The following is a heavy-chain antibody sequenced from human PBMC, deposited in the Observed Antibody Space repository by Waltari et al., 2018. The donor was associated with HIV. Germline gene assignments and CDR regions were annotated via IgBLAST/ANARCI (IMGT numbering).Heavy chain of an antibody. CDR3: ARIGTFPHNYAIDF. CDR2: IKDDGSEK. CDR1: GFPLSNYW. V-gene: IGHV3-7*01. J-gene: IGHJ6*02. Sequence: EVQLLESGGGLVQSGGSLSLSCAASGFPLSNYWMSWVRQTPGKGLEWVAYIKDDGSEKYYMGSVKGRFTISRDNAKNSMFLQMNSLRAEDTAVYYCARIGTFPHNYAIDFWGQGTTVTVSS. D-gene: IGHD1-26*01.